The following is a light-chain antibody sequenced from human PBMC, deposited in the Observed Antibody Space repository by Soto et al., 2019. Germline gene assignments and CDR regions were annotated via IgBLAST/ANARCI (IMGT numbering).Light chain of an antibody. CDR3: QQYGDSPFT. CDR2: GVS. J-gene: IGKJ3*01. CDR1: RSVSSN. V-gene: IGKV3-20*01. Sequence: EIVMTQSPATLSVSPGERATLSCRASRSVSSNLAWYQQKPGQAPRLLIYGVSSRATGIPDRFSGSGSGTDFTLTISRLEPEDFAVYYCQQYGDSPFTFGPGTKVDLK.